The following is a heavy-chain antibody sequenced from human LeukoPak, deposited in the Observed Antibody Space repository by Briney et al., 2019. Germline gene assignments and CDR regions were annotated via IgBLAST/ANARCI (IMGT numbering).Heavy chain of an antibody. V-gene: IGHV3-30*02. CDR3: ANQRRDSSSSSFRYYFDY. CDR2: IRFDASNK. D-gene: IGHD6-6*01. J-gene: IGHJ4*02. Sequence: GGSLGLSCAASGFTFSTYGMHWLRQAPGKGLEWVAFIRFDASNKYYADSVKGRFSISRDNSKNTVYLQMNSLRAEDTAIYYCANQRRDSSSSSFRYYFDYWGQGTLVTVSS. CDR1: GFTFSTYG.